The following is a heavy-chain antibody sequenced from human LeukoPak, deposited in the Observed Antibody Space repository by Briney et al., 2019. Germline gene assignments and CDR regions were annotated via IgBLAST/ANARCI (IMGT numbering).Heavy chain of an antibody. CDR3: ARRICSGGSCYYLDWFDP. Sequence: SETLSLTCAVSGVSISSSNWWSWVRQPPGKGLEWIGEIYHSGSTNYNPSLKSRVTISVDKSKNQFSLKLSSVTAADTAVYYCARRICSGGSCYYLDWFDPWGQGTLVTVSS. J-gene: IGHJ5*02. CDR2: IYHSGST. CDR1: GVSISSSNW. D-gene: IGHD2-15*01. V-gene: IGHV4-4*02.